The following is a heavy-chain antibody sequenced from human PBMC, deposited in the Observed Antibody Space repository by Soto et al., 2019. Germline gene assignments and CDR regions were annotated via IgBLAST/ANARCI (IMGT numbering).Heavy chain of an antibody. CDR2: IWSDGSNK. J-gene: IGHJ4*02. CDR3: ATTGPY. Sequence: QVQLVESGGGVVQPGRSLRLSCAASGFTFSSYGLHWVRQATGKGLEWVAVIWSDGSNKFYADSVKGRFTISRDNSKNTVSLQINSLIDEDSAAYYCATTGPYLGQGTLVTVSS. CDR1: GFTFSSYG. V-gene: IGHV3-33*01.